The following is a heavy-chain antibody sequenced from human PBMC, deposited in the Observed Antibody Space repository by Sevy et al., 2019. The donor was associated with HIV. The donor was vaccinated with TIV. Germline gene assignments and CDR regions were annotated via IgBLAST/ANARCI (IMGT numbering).Heavy chain of an antibody. CDR1: GYSFSSYA. D-gene: IGHD6-13*01. J-gene: IGHJ5*02. CDR2: INGRGGST. CDR3: ARPSPRIAAAASAFYDT. Sequence: GGSLRLSCVVSGYSFSSYAISWVRQAPGKGLEWVSTINGRGGSTYYADSVKGRFTISRDNPKNTLFLQMINLRVDDTAIYYCARPSPRIAAAASAFYDTWGQRTLVTVSS. V-gene: IGHV3-23*01.